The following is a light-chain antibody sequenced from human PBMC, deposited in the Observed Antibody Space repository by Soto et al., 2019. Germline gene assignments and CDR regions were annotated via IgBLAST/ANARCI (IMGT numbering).Light chain of an antibody. CDR3: QQYCSSPLT. Sequence: EIVLTQSPGTLSLSPAERATLSFRASQSVSSSYLAWYQQKPGQAPRLLIYGASSRATGIPDRFSGSGSGTDFTLTNSRLEPEDFAVYYCQQYCSSPLTFGGGTKVEIK. CDR1: QSVSSSY. CDR2: GAS. V-gene: IGKV3-20*01. J-gene: IGKJ4*01.